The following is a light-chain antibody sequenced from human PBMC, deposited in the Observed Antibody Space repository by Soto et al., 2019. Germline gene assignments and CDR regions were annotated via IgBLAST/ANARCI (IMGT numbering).Light chain of an antibody. CDR3: QQSYNFPRP. CDR2: ATS. CDR1: QNIVTY. J-gene: IGKJ1*01. Sequence: DIQMTQTPASLSASVGGRCTITFRASQNIVTYLNWYLQKPGQAPKLLIYATSSLQSGVPPRFSGSGSGTEFTFTISSLQAEDFATYYCQQSYNFPRPFGQGTKVDIK. V-gene: IGKV1-39*01.